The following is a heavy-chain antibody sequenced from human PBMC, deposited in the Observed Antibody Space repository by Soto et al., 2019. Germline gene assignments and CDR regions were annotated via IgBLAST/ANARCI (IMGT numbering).Heavy chain of an antibody. J-gene: IGHJ6*02. D-gene: IGHD6-13*01. CDR3: ARDRGSSWYMGYYGMDV. V-gene: IGHV6-1*01. Sequence: SQTLSLTFAISGDGVSSNSAAWNWIRQSPSRVLEWLGRTYYRSKWYNDYAVSVKSRITINPDTSKNQFSLQLNSVTPEDTAVYYCARDRGSSWYMGYYGMDVWGQGTTVTVYS. CDR1: GDGVSSNSAA. CDR2: TYYRSKWYN.